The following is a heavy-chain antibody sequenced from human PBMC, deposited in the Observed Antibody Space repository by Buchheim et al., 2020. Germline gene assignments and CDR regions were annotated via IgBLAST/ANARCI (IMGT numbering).Heavy chain of an antibody. Sequence: QVQLVESGGGVVQPGRSLRLSCAASGFTFSSYAMHWVRQASGKGLVWVAVISYDGSNKYYADSVKGRFTISRDNSKNTLYLQMNSMRADNTAVYYCARDPRITSYGMDVWGQGTT. CDR2: ISYDGSNK. CDR3: ARDPRITSYGMDV. J-gene: IGHJ6*02. D-gene: IGHD3-10*01. V-gene: IGHV3-30*04. CDR1: GFTFSSYA.